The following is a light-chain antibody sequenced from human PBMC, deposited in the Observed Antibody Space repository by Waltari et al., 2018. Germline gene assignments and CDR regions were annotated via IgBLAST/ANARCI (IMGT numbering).Light chain of an antibody. Sequence: DIQMTQSPSSLSASVGDRVTITCRASQSITSYLNWYQQKPGKAPKLLIYAASSLQSGGPSRFSGSGSGTDFTLTISSLQPEDFATYYCQQSYSTPLITFGQGTRLEIK. CDR1: QSITSY. CDR2: AAS. CDR3: QQSYSTPLIT. J-gene: IGKJ5*01. V-gene: IGKV1-39*01.